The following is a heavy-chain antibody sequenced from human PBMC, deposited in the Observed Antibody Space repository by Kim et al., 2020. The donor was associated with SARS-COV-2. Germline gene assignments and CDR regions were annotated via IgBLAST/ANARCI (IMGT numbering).Heavy chain of an antibody. Sequence: SETLSLTCTVSGGSISSSSYYWGWIRQPPGKGLEWIGSIYYSGSTYYNPSLKSRVTISVDTSKNQFSLKLSSVTAADTAVYYCASSRTIHALPVVWGQGTLVTVSS. J-gene: IGHJ4*02. CDR3: ASSRTIHALPVV. D-gene: IGHD2-15*01. CDR2: IYYSGST. CDR1: GGSISSSSYY. V-gene: IGHV4-39*07.